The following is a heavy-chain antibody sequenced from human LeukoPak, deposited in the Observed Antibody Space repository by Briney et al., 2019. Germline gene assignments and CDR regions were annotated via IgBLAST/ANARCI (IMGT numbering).Heavy chain of an antibody. D-gene: IGHD1-26*01. CDR2: ISAYNGNT. CDR3: AREGSYSPDGMDV. CDR1: GYTFTSYG. J-gene: IGHJ6*02. Sequence: ASVKVSCKASGYTFTSYGISWVRQAPGQGLEWMGWISAYNGNTNYAQKVQGRVTMTTDTSTSTAYMELSSLRSEDTAVCYCAREGSYSPDGMDVWGQGTTVTVSS. V-gene: IGHV1-18*01.